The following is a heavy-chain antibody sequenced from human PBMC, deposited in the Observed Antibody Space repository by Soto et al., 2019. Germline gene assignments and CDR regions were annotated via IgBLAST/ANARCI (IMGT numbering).Heavy chain of an antibody. J-gene: IGHJ4*02. CDR1: GYTFTSYG. V-gene: IGHV1-18*01. Sequence: QVQLVQSGTEVKKPGASVKVSCKASGYTFTSYGISWVRQAPGQGLEWMGWIRAYNGNTNYAQKLQGRVTMTTDTSRGTAYRALRAVRCQDTAVYYCARDAPPDHYWGQGTLVTVSS. CDR3: ARDAPPDHY. CDR2: IRAYNGNT.